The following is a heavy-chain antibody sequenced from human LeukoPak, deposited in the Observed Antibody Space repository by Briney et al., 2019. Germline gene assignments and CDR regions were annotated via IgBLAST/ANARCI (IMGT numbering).Heavy chain of an antibody. J-gene: IGHJ4*02. CDR1: GFTFSSYA. Sequence: GGSLRLSCAASGFTFSSYAMHWVRQAPGKGLEYVSAISSNGGSTYYANSVKGRFTISRDNSKNTLYLQMGSLRAEDMAVYYCARGPFHYDFWSGYGRYYFDYWGQGTLVTVSS. D-gene: IGHD3-3*01. CDR3: ARGPFHYDFWSGYGRYYFDY. CDR2: ISSNGGST. V-gene: IGHV3-64*01.